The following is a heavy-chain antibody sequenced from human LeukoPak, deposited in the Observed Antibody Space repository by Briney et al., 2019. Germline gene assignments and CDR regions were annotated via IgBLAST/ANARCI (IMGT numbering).Heavy chain of an antibody. Sequence: SQTLSLTCVISGDSVSSNSNSWNWIRQSPSRGLGWLGRTYYRSKWYNDYAVSVKSRITIDPDTSKNQFSLQLASVTPEDTAIYYCARDNGWDRGLDSWGQGTLVTVSS. D-gene: IGHD6-19*01. V-gene: IGHV6-1*01. J-gene: IGHJ4*02. CDR3: ARDNGWDRGLDS. CDR2: TYYRSKWYN. CDR1: GDSVSSNSNS.